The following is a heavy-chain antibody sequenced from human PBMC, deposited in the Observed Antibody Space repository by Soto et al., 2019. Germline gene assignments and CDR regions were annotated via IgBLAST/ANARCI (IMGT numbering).Heavy chain of an antibody. J-gene: IGHJ4*02. Sequence: SQTLSLTCAISGDSVSSNTAAWNWIRSSASRGLEWPGRTYYRSNWRHDYAVSVKSRITVNPDTSKNHFSLQLNCVTPDDTSVYDCARGVAGSRFGLWGQGNPVTVSS. CDR2: TYYRSNWRH. CDR3: ARGVAGSRFGL. CDR1: GDSVSSNTAA. V-gene: IGHV6-1*01. D-gene: IGHD6-19*01.